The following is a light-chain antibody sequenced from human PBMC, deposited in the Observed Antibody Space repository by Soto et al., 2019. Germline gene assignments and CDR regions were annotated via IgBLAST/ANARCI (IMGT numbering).Light chain of an antibody. CDR1: QGISSY. J-gene: IGKJ5*01. V-gene: IGKV1-9*01. Sequence: DIQMTRSPSPLSASVGDRVTITCRASQGISSYLAWYQQKPGKAPKLLIYAASTLQSGVPSRFSGSGSGTEFTLTISSLQPEDFATYYCQQHGQWPITFGQGTRLEIK. CDR2: AAS. CDR3: QQHGQWPIT.